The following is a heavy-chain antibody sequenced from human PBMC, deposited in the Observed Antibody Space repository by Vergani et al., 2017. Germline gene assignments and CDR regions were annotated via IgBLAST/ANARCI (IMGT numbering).Heavy chain of an antibody. Sequence: QVQLVQSGAEVKKPRSSLPVSSQASPGTFSSYAISWVRQAPAQGLEWMGRIIPIFGTANYAQKFQGRVTITADESTSTAYMELSSLRSEDTAVYYCARDESPGYCSGGSCSPFDIWGQGTMVTVSS. CDR1: PGTFSSYA. CDR2: IIPIFGTA. V-gene: IGHV1-69*01. D-gene: IGHD2-15*01. CDR3: ARDESPGYCSGGSCSPFDI. J-gene: IGHJ3*02.